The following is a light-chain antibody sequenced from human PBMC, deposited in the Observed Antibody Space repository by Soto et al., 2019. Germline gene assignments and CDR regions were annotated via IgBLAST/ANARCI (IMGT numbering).Light chain of an antibody. J-gene: IGLJ3*02. CDR3: SSYAGGNNWV. Sequence: QSALTQPPSASGSLGQSVTISCTGASSDISGHNYVSWYQQHPGKAPKLMIYEVSKRPSWVPDRFSASKSGNTASLTVSGRQAEEEAAYYCSSYAGGNNWVFGGGTKVTVL. V-gene: IGLV2-8*01. CDR1: SSDISGHNY. CDR2: EVS.